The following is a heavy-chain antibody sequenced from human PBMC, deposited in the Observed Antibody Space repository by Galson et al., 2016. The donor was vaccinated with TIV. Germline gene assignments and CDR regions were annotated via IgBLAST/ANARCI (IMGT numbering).Heavy chain of an antibody. D-gene: IGHD3-10*01. V-gene: IGHV3-23*01. Sequence: CAASGFTFSSHAMSWVRQAPGKGLEWVSAISVSGGSTYYADAVKGRFTISRDNSKNTLYLQMNSLRSDDTAVYYCARDRIDYFDWGNNVWFDPWCQGTLVTVSS. CDR1: GFTFSSHA. CDR3: ARDRIDYFDWGNNVWFDP. CDR2: ISVSGGST. J-gene: IGHJ5*02.